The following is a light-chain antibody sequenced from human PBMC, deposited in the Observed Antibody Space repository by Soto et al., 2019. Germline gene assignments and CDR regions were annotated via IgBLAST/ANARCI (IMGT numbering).Light chain of an antibody. J-gene: IGLJ3*02. Sequence: QSVLTQPPSVSAAPGQKVTISCSGSSSNIGNNYVSWYQQLPGTAPKLLIYDNNKRPSGIPDRFSGSKSGTSATLGITGLQTGDEADDYCGTWDSSLSAGVFGGGTQLTVL. CDR3: GTWDSSLSAGV. V-gene: IGLV1-51*01. CDR1: SSNIGNNY. CDR2: DNN.